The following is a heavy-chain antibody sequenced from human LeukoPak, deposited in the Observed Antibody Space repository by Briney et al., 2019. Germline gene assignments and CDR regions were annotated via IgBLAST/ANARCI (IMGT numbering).Heavy chain of an antibody. D-gene: IGHD3-16*02. J-gene: IGHJ4*02. CDR2: ISSGSTYI. V-gene: IGHV3-21*01. CDR3: ARNKDYDYVWGSYRPWGDFDY. CDR1: GFTFSSYS. Sequence: GGSLRLSCAASGFTFSSYSMNWVRQAPGKGLEWVSSISSGSTYIYYADSVKGRFTISRDNAKNSLYLQMNSLRAEDTAVYYCARNKDYDYVWGSYRPWGDFDYWGQGTLVTVSS.